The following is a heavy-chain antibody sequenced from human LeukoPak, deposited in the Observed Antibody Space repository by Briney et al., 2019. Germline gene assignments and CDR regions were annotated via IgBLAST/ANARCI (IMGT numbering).Heavy chain of an antibody. CDR3: ARELNYDYGDLVDY. V-gene: IGHV1-24*01. D-gene: IGHD4-17*01. CDR2: FDPEDGET. J-gene: IGHJ4*02. CDR1: GYTLTELS. Sequence: GASVKVSCKVSGYTLTELSMHWVRQAPGKGLEWMGGFDPEDGETIYAQKFQGRVTMTEDTSTDAAYMELSRLRSDDTAVYYCARELNYDYGDLVDYWGQGTLVTVSS.